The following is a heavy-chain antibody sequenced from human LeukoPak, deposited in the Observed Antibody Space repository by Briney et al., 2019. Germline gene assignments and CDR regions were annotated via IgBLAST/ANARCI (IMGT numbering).Heavy chain of an antibody. J-gene: IGHJ4*02. CDR3: ASGTMVRGVIGFDY. V-gene: IGHV3-9*01. D-gene: IGHD3-10*01. CDR1: GFTFDDYA. Sequence: PGGSLRLSCAASGFTFDDYAMHWVRQAPGKGLEWVSGISWNSGSIGYADSVKGRFTISRDNAKNSLYLQMNSLRAEDTALYYCASGTMVRGVIGFDYWGQGTLVTVSS. CDR2: ISWNSGSI.